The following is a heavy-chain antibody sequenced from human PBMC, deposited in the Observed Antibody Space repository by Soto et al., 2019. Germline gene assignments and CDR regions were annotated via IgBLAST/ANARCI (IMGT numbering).Heavy chain of an antibody. CDR1: GGTFSSYA. V-gene: IGHV1-69*01. Sequence: QVQLVQSGAEVKKPGSSVKVSCKASGGTFSSYAISWVRQAPGQGLEWMGGIIPIFGTANYAEKFQGRVTITADESTSTAYMELSSLRSEDTAVYYCARSRVTYYYDRSAFDIWGQGTMVTVSS. D-gene: IGHD3-22*01. CDR3: ARSRVTYYYDRSAFDI. J-gene: IGHJ3*02. CDR2: IIPIFGTA.